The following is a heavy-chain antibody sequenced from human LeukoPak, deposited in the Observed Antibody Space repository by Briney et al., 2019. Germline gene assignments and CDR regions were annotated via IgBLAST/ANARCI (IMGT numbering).Heavy chain of an antibody. J-gene: IGHJ4*02. CDR3: ARWGEGGY. V-gene: IGHV3-21*01. CDR1: GFMFSNYG. D-gene: IGHD3-10*01. Sequence: GGSLRLSCAASGFMFSNYGMLWVRQAPGKGLEWVSSISSSSSYIYYADSVKGRFTISRDNAKNTLYLQMNSLRAEDTAVYYCARWGEGGYWGQGTLVTVSS. CDR2: ISSSSSYI.